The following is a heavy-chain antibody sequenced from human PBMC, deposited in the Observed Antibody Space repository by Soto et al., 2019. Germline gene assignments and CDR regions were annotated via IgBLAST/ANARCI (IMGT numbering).Heavy chain of an antibody. Sequence: RASVKVSCKPSGYTFSTYDINWVRQARGKGLEWLGWVNPATGNTGYAPKFQGRLGLTGATSTGTAYLELSSLRYVDSAVYYWPRGGGSCSGGTCSNFDFWGQGVLVTVSS. CDR2: VNPATGNT. CDR1: GYTFSTYD. V-gene: IGHV1-8*02. D-gene: IGHD2-15*01. CDR3: PRGGGSCSGGTCSNFDF. J-gene: IGHJ4*02.